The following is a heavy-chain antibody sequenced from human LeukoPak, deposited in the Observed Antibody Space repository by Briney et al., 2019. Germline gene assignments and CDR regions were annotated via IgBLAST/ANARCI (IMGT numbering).Heavy chain of an antibody. CDR1: GFTFSTYA. CDR2: SSGSSDTT. Sequence: GGSLRLSCAASGFTFSTYAMSWVRQAPGRGLEWVSASSGSSDTTYYADSVKGRFTISRDNSKNTLYLQMNSLRAEDTAVYYCANREGGYTYDPFDYWGQGTLVTVSS. J-gene: IGHJ4*02. D-gene: IGHD5-18*01. V-gene: IGHV3-23*01. CDR3: ANREGGYTYDPFDY.